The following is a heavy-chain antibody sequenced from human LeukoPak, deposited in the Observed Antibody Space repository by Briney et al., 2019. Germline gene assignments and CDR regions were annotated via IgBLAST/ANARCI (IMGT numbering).Heavy chain of an antibody. CDR3: ARHPPTIAARPGDAFDI. CDR2: INHSGST. V-gene: IGHV4-34*01. J-gene: IGHJ3*02. D-gene: IGHD6-6*01. Sequence: PSETLSLTCAVYGGSFSGYYWSWIRQPPGKGLEWIGEINHSGSTNYNPSLKSRVTISVDTSRNQFSLKLSSVTAADTAVYYCARHPPTIAARPGDAFDIWGQGTMVTVSS. CDR1: GGSFSGYY.